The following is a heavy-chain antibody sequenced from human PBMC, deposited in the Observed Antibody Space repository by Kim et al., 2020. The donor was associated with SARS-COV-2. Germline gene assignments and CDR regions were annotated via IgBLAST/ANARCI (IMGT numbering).Heavy chain of an antibody. J-gene: IGHJ4*02. Sequence: SVQVSCKASGGTFSSYAISWVRQAPGQGLEWMGGIIPIFGTANYAQKFQGRVTITADKSTSTAYMELSSLRSEDTAVYYCARWGGAVVTPGYYFDYWGQGTLVTVSS. CDR3: ARWGGAVVTPGYYFDY. D-gene: IGHD2-21*02. V-gene: IGHV1-69*06. CDR2: IIPIFGTA. CDR1: GGTFSSYA.